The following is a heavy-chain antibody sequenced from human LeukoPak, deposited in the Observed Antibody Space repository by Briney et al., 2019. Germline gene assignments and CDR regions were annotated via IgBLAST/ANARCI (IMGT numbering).Heavy chain of an antibody. Sequence: ASVKVSCKASGYTFTSYGISWVRQAPGQGLEWMGWISAYNGNTNYAQKLQGRVTMTTDTSTSTAYMELRSLRSDDTAVYYCAGSSWQRDNDYYYYYMDVWGKGTTVTVSS. J-gene: IGHJ6*03. D-gene: IGHD6-13*01. CDR1: GYTFTSYG. V-gene: IGHV1-18*01. CDR3: AGSSWQRDNDYYYYYMDV. CDR2: ISAYNGNT.